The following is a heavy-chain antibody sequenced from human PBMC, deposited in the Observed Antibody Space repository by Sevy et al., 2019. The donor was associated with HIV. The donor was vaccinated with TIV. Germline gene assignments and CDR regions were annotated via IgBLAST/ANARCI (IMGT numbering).Heavy chain of an antibody. CDR3: ARGGGNGWYYFDY. CDR2: IIPILRTT. V-gene: IGHV1-69*13. Sequence: ASVKVSCKASGGIFKTYGFSWVRQAPGQGPEWVGGIIPILRTTNYAQKFQDRVTISADEYTKTVHMELRNLRSEDTGVYYCARGGGNGWYYFDYWGQETLVTVSS. CDR1: GGIFKTYG. D-gene: IGHD6-19*01. J-gene: IGHJ4*02.